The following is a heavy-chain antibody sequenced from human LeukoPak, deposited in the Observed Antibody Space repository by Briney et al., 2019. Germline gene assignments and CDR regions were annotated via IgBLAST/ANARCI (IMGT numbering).Heavy chain of an antibody. CDR2: INPNSGGT. D-gene: IGHD2-2*01. CDR3: ARGRRTYCSSTSSYYFDY. CDR1: GYTFTGYY. Sequence: ASVKVSCKASGYTFTGYYMHWVRQAPGQGLEWMGWINPNSGGTNYAQKFQGRVTMTRDTSISTAYMELSRLRSDDTAVYYCARGRRTYCSSTSSYYFDYWGQGTLVTVSS. J-gene: IGHJ4*02. V-gene: IGHV1-2*02.